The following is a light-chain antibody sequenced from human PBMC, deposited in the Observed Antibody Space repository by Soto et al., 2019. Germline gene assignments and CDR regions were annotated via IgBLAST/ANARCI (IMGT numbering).Light chain of an antibody. V-gene: IGKV3-15*01. J-gene: IGKJ3*01. CDR1: QSVSSN. CDR2: GAS. Sequence: IVMTPSPATLSVSPGERATLSRRASQSVSSNLAWYQQKPGQAPRLLIYGASTRATGIPARFSGSGSGTEFTLTISSLQSEDFAVYYCQQFGTSSLVTFGPGTKVDIK. CDR3: QQFGTSSLVT.